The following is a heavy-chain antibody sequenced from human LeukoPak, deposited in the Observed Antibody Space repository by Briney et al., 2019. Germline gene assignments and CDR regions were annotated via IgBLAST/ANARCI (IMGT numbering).Heavy chain of an antibody. V-gene: IGHV3-48*03. J-gene: IGHJ4*02. D-gene: IGHD6-19*01. Sequence: GGSLRLSCAASGFTFSSYEMNWVRQAPGKGLEWVSYISSSGSTIYYADSVKGRFTISRDNAKNSLYLQMNSLRAEDTAVYYCAGSLIQWLDFDYWGQGTLVTVSS. CDR2: ISSSGSTI. CDR1: GFTFSSYE. CDR3: AGSLIQWLDFDY.